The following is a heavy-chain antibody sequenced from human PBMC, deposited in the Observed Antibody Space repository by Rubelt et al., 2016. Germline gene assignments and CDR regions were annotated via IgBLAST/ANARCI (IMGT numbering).Heavy chain of an antibody. J-gene: IGHJ3*02. CDR2: IYTGDSDT. D-gene: IGHD1-26*01. CDR3: ARHGQVQSGDAFDI. V-gene: IGHV5-51*01. Sequence: EVQLVQSGEEVKKPGESLKISCKGSGCSFTSYWIGWVRQMHGKGLEWMGIIYTGDSDTRYSPSFQCQVTISADKSISTAYLRWSSLKASDTAMYYCARHGQVQSGDAFDIWGQGTMVTVSS. CDR1: GCSFTSYW.